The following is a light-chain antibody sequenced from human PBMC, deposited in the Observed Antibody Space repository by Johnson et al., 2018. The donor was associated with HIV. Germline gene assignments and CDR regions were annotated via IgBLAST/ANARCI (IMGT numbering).Light chain of an antibody. Sequence: QPVLTQPPSVSAAPGQKVTISCSGSSSNIGKNHVSWYQQFPGTAPKLLVYEDDKRPSGIPDRFSGSKSGTSATLGITGLQPGDDADYYCGTWDNSLSVFVVGTGTKFTVL. V-gene: IGLV1-51*02. CDR2: EDD. CDR3: GTWDNSLSVFV. J-gene: IGLJ1*01. CDR1: SSNIGKNH.